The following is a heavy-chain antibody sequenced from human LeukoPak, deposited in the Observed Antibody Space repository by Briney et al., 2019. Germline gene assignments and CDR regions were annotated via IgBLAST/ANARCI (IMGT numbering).Heavy chain of an antibody. CDR2: IYTSGST. D-gene: IGHD4-17*01. CDR3: ARQTYGDYSWFDP. V-gene: IGHV4-61*02. J-gene: IGHJ5*02. Sequence: SQTLSLTCTVSGGSISSGSYYWSWIRQPAGKGLEWIGRIYTSGSTNYNPSLKSRVTISVDTSKNQFSLKLSSVTAADTAVYYCARQTYGDYSWFDPWGQGTLVTVSS. CDR1: GGSISSGSYY.